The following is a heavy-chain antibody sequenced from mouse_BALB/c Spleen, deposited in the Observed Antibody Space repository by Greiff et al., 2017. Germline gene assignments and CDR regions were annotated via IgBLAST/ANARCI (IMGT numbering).Heavy chain of an antibody. CDR2: ISSGSSTI. Sequence: DVMLVESGGGLVQPGGSRKLSCAASGFTFSSFGMHWVRQAPEKGLEWVAYISSGSSTIYYADTVKGRFTISRDNPKNTLFLQMTSLRSEDTAMYYCARAYYYGYAMDYWGQGTSVTVSS. D-gene: IGHD1-1*01. CDR1: GFTFSSFG. V-gene: IGHV5-17*02. J-gene: IGHJ4*01. CDR3: ARAYYYGYAMDY.